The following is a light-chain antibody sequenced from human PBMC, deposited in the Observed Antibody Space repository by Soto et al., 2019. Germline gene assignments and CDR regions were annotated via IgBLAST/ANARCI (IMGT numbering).Light chain of an antibody. CDR2: DAS. CDR3: QQANSFPIT. V-gene: IGKV1-13*02. CDR1: QGVSNA. Sequence: AIQLTQSPSSLSAFVGDRVTITCRASQGVSNALAWYQQKPGQPPNLLIYDASSLKSGVPSRFSGSGSGTDFTLTISSLQPEDFATYYCQQANSFPITFGQGTRLEIK. J-gene: IGKJ5*01.